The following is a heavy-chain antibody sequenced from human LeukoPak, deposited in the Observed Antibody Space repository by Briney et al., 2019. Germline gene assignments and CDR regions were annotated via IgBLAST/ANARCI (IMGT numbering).Heavy chain of an antibody. D-gene: IGHD1-26*01. CDR2: ITNNGGIT. V-gene: IGHV3-64D*06. CDR1: GFTFSSYA. J-gene: IGHJ4*02. CDR3: VKVSSTVGATYFDY. Sequence: GGSLRLSCSASGFTFSSYAMHWVRQAPGKGLEYVSGITNNGGITYHADSVKGRFTISRDNSKNTLYFQMSSLRAEDTAVYYCVKVSSTVGATYFDYWGPGTLVTVSS.